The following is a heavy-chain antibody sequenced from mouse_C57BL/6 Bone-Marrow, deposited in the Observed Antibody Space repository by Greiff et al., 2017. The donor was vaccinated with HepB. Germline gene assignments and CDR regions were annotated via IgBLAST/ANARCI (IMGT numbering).Heavy chain of an antibody. D-gene: IGHD2-5*01. Sequence: EVNLVESGGGLVKPGGSLKLSCAASGYTFSSYAMSWVRQTPEKRLEWVATISDGGSYTYYPDNVKGRFTISRDNAKNNLYLQMSHLTSEDTAMYYCAKGSNYDYYAMDYWGQGTSVTVSS. CDR3: AKGSNYDYYAMDY. CDR1: GYTFSSYA. CDR2: ISDGGSYT. V-gene: IGHV5-4*03. J-gene: IGHJ4*01.